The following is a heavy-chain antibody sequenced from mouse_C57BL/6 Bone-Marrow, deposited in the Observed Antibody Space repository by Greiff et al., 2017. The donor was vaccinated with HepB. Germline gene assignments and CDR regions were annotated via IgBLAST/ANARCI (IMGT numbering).Heavy chain of an antibody. Sequence: VQLQQSGPVLVKPGASVKMSCKASGYTFTDYYMNWVKQSHGKSLEWIGVINPYNGGTSYNQKFKGKATLTVDKSSSTAYMELNSLTSEDSAVYYCASLGRYYFDYWGQGTTLTVSS. D-gene: IGHD4-1*01. CDR3: ASLGRYYFDY. V-gene: IGHV1-19*01. J-gene: IGHJ2*01. CDR2: INPYNGGT. CDR1: GYTFTDYY.